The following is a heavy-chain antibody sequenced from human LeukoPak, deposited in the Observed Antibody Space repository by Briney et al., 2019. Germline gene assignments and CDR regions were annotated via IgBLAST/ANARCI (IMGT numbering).Heavy chain of an antibody. CDR1: GFTFGNYW. CDR3: ARWATSFDL. CDR2: IKQDGSDK. V-gene: IGHV3-7*01. D-gene: IGHD6-6*01. Sequence: GGSLRLSCAASGFTFGNYWMSWVRQAPGKGLEWVANIKQDGSDKYYVDSVTGRFTISRDNAKSSLYLQMNSLRAEDTAVYYCARWATSFDLWGQGTLVTVSS. J-gene: IGHJ4*02.